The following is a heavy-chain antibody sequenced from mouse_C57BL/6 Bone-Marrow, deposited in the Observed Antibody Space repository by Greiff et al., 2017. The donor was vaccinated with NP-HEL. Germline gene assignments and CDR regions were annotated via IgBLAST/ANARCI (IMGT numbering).Heavy chain of an antibody. CDR1: GFNFTNTY. D-gene: IGHD1-1*01. CDR3: AREPLIATVVATGDYLGY. J-gene: IGHJ2*01. Sequence: VQLQQPVAELVRPGASVKLSCTASGFNFTNTYMHWVKQRPEQGLEWIGRIDPANGNTKYAPKFQGKAPITVDTSSNTAYLQLRSLTSEDTASYYCAREPLIATVVATGDYLGYRGQGTTLTVSS. V-gene: IGHV14-3*01. CDR2: IDPANGNT.